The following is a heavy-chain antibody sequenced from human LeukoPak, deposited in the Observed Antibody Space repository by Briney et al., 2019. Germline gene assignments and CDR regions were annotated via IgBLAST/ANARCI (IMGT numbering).Heavy chain of an antibody. D-gene: IGHD6-6*01. CDR3: AKDREPLAARLAGFDY. CDR1: GFTFSSYG. Sequence: GGSLRLSCAASGFTFSSYGMHWVRQAPGKGLEWVAFIRYDGSNKYYADSVKGRFTISRDNSKNTLYLQMNSLRAEDTAVYYCAKDREPLAARLAGFDYWGQGTLVTVSS. CDR2: IRYDGSNK. J-gene: IGHJ4*02. V-gene: IGHV3-30*02.